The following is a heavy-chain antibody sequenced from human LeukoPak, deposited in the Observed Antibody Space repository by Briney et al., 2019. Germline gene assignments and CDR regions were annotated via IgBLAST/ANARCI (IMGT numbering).Heavy chain of an antibody. D-gene: IGHD3-22*01. CDR1: GYTFTSYG. V-gene: IGHV1-18*01. J-gene: IGHJ6*03. Sequence: ASVKVSCKASGYTFTSYGISWVRQAPGQGLEWMGWISAYNGNTNYAQKLQGRVTMTTDTSTSTAYMELRSLRSDDTAVYYCARDPYYYDSSGYYYYYYMDVWGKGTTVTVSS. CDR3: ARDPYYYDSSGYYYYYYMDV. CDR2: ISAYNGNT.